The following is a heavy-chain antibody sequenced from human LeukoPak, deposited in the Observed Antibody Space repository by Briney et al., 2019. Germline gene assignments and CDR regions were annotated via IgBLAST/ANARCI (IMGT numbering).Heavy chain of an antibody. J-gene: IGHJ6*02. D-gene: IGHD2-15*01. V-gene: IGHV1-18*01. CDR3: ARAKLGYCSGGSCYYYYYGMDV. Sequence: ASVKVSCKASGYTXSSXGISWVRQAPGQGLEWMGXIXAYSGNTNYAQKLQGRVTMSTDTSTSTAYMELRSLRSDDTAVYYCARAKLGYCSGGSCYYYYYGMDVWGQGTTVTVSS. CDR1: GYTXSSXG. CDR2: IXAYSGNT.